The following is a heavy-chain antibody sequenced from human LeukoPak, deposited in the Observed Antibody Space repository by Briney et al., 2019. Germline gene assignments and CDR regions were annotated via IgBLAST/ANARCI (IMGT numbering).Heavy chain of an antibody. V-gene: IGHV4-59*01. CDR1: GGSISSYY. Sequence: PSETLSLTCTVSGGSISSYYWSWVRQPPGKGLEWMGYIYYSGSTNYNPSLKSRVTISVDTSKNQFSLKLSSVTAADTAVYYCARSYYDFWSVWDYWGQGTLVTVAS. CDR3: ARSYYDFWSVWDY. CDR2: IYYSGST. J-gene: IGHJ4*02. D-gene: IGHD3-3*01.